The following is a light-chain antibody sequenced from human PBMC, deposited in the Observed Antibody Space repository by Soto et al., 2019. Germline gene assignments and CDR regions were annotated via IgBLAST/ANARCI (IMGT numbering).Light chain of an antibody. Sequence: DIQMTQSPSTLSASVGDRVTITCRAIQSISSWLAWYQQKPGKAPKLLIYDASSLESGVPSRFSGSGSGTEFTLTISSLQPDDFPTYYCQQYNSYFLTFGGGTKVEIK. V-gene: IGKV1-5*01. J-gene: IGKJ4*01. CDR2: DAS. CDR3: QQYNSYFLT. CDR1: QSISSW.